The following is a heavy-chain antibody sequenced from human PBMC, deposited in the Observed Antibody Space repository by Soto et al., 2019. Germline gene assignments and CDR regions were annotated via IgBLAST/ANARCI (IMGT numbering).Heavy chain of an antibody. CDR1: GFTFSSYG. CDR3: AKDWSLWYSSSTPYLDY. J-gene: IGHJ4*02. Sequence: GGSLRLSCAASGFTFSSYGMHWVRQAPGKGLEWVAVISYDGSNKYYADSVKGRFTISRDNSKNTLYLQMNSLRSEDTAVYYCAKDWSLWYSSSTPYLDYWGQGTLVTVSS. V-gene: IGHV3-30*18. CDR2: ISYDGSNK. D-gene: IGHD6-6*01.